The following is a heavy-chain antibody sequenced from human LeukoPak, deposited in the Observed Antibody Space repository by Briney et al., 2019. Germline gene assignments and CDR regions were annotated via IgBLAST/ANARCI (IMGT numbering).Heavy chain of an antibody. CDR2: INTGNGNT. D-gene: IGHD4-17*01. CDR1: GYTFTSYA. Sequence: GASVKVSCKASGYTFTSYAIHWVRQAPGQRLECMGWINTGNGNTKYSQKFQGRVTITRDTSASTAYMDLSSLRSEDTAVYYCAREGRLGYGDYAFDYWGQGTLVTVSS. CDR3: AREGRLGYGDYAFDY. J-gene: IGHJ4*02. V-gene: IGHV1-3*04.